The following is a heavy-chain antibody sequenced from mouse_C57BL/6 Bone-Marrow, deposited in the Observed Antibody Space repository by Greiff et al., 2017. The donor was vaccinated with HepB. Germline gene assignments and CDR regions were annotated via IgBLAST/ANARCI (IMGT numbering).Heavy chain of an antibody. V-gene: IGHV1-42*01. CDR3: ASGGNRYGYIDV. CDR1: GYSFTGYY. Sequence: VQLQQSGPELVKPGASVKISCKASGYSFTGYYMNWVKQSPEKSLEWIGEINPSTGGTTYNQKFKAKATMTVDKSSSTAYMQLKSLTSEDSAVYYCASGGNRYGYIDVWGTGTTVTVSS. J-gene: IGHJ1*03. D-gene: IGHD1-1*02. CDR2: INPSTGGT.